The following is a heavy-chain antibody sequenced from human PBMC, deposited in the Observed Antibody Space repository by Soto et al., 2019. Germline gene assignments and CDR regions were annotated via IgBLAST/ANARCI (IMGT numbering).Heavy chain of an antibody. V-gene: IGHV3-23*01. CDR2: ITGSGYNT. Sequence: GGSLRLSCAASGFTFSSYVMRWVRQAPGKGLEWVSSITGSGYNTYYADSVKGRFTISKDNSKNTLYLQMNSLRAEDTAVYYCAKDQGAGSPAASDYWGQGTLVTVSS. CDR3: AKDQGAGSPAASDY. D-gene: IGHD6-13*01. CDR1: GFTFSSYV. J-gene: IGHJ4*02.